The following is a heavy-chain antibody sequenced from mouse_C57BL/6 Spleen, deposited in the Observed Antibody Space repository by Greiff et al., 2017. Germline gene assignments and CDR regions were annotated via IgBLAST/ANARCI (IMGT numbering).Heavy chain of an antibody. CDR3: ERRGDGNYYFCFDY. Sequence: QVQLQQSGPELVKPGASVKISCTASGYAFSSSWMNWVQQRPGKGLEWIGRIYPGDGATNYNGTFKGKATLTADKASSTAYMQLSSLTSKDSAVYFCERRGDGNYYFCFDYWGQGTTLTVSA. CDR2: IYPGDGAT. D-gene: IGHD2-1*01. J-gene: IGHJ2*01. V-gene: IGHV1-82*01. CDR1: GYAFSSSW.